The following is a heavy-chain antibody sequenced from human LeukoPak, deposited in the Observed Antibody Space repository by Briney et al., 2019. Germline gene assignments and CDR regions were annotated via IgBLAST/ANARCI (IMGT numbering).Heavy chain of an antibody. Sequence: GGSLRLSCAASGFAFSGYWMHWVRQAPGKGLVWVSRINSDGGSTSYADSVKGRFTISRDNAKNTLYPQRNSLRAEDTAVYCCARSRGGYPQRYGMDVWGQGNTVTVSS. J-gene: IGHJ6*01. CDR3: ARSRGGYPQRYGMDV. V-gene: IGHV3-74*01. CDR2: INSDGGST. CDR1: GFAFSGYW. D-gene: IGHD3-16*01.